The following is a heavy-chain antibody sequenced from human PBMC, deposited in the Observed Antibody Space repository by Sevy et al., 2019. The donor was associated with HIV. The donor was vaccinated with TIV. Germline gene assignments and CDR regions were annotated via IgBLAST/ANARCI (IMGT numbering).Heavy chain of an antibody. CDR2: ISGSGTRT. CDR3: GKGGGGHYDPDEIGYYFYYYNMDV. V-gene: IGHV3-23*01. Sequence: GGSLRLSCAVSGFSFDSYGMTWVRQAPGKGLEWVSGISGSGTRTYYADSVKGRFSISRDNSKNRLYLQMNSLRSEDQGLYYCGKGGGGHYDPDEIGYYFYYYNMDVWGKGTTVTVSS. CDR1: GFSFDSYG. D-gene: IGHD3-22*01. J-gene: IGHJ6*03.